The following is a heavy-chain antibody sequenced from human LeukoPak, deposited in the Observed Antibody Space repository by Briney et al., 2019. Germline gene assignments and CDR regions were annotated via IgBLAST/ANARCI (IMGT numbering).Heavy chain of an antibody. Sequence: GGSLRLSCAASGLTFSSYWVTWVRQAPGKGLEWVANIKQDGGEKHYVDSVKGRFTISRDNAKNSLYLQMNSLRAEDTAVYYCARDKGGYSYGYDYWGQGTLVTVSS. V-gene: IGHV3-7*01. D-gene: IGHD5-18*01. J-gene: IGHJ4*02. CDR1: GLTFSSYW. CDR3: ARDKGGYSYGYDY. CDR2: IKQDGGEK.